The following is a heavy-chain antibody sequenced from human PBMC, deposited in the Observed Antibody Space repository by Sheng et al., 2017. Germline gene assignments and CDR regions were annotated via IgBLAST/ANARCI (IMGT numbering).Heavy chain of an antibody. CDR2: INHSGST. D-gene: IGHD6-13*01. CDR3: ARQGRYSSSWYGRGNWFDP. CDR1: GGSFSGYY. J-gene: IGHJ5*02. Sequence: QVQLQQWGAGLLKPSETLSLTCAVYGGSFSGYYWSWIRQPPGKGLEWIGEINHSGSTNYNPSLKSRVTISVDTSKNQFSLKLSSVTAADTAVYYCARQGRYSSSWYGRGNWFDPGAREPWSPSPQ. V-gene: IGHV4-34*01.